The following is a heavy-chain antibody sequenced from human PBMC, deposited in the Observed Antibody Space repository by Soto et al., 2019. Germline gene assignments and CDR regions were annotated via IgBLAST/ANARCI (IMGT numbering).Heavy chain of an antibody. CDR1: GGSISGSY. CDR3: ARAGDSSGYYLNYYYYGMDV. V-gene: IGHV4-59*12. D-gene: IGHD3-22*01. Sequence: SETLSLTCSVSGGSISGSYWSWIRQSPGKGLEWLGEVYYSGSTNYSPSLKSRVTISVDTSKNQFSLKLSSVTAADTAVYYCARAGDSSGYYLNYYYYGMDVWGQGTTVTVSS. CDR2: VYYSGST. J-gene: IGHJ6*02.